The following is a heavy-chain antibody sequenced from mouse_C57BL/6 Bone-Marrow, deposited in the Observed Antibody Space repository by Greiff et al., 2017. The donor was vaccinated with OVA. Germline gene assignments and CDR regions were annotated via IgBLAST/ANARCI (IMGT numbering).Heavy chain of an antibody. J-gene: IGHJ2*01. CDR1: GYTFTSYW. CDR2: IHPSDSDT. Sequence: QVQLKQPGAELVKPGASVKVSCKASGYTFTSYWMHWVKQRPGQGLEWIGRIHPSDSDTNYNQKFKGKATLTVDKSSSTAYMQLSSLTSEDSAVYYCARSEGTGITTFDYWGQGTTLTVSS. D-gene: IGHD1-1*01. V-gene: IGHV1-74*01. CDR3: ARSEGTGITTFDY.